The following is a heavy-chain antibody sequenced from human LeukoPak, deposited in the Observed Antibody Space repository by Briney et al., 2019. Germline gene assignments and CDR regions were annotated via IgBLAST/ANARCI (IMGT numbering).Heavy chain of an antibody. D-gene: IGHD1-14*01. CDR3: AKDQREPLYYFDY. V-gene: IGHV3-21*01. J-gene: IGHJ4*02. CDR2: ISSSSSYI. CDR1: GFTFSSYS. Sequence: GGSLRLSCAASGFTFSSYSMNWVRQAPGKGLEWVSSISSSSSYIYYADSVKGRFTISRDNAKNSLYLQMNSLRAEDTAVYYCAKDQREPLYYFDYWGQGTLVTVSS.